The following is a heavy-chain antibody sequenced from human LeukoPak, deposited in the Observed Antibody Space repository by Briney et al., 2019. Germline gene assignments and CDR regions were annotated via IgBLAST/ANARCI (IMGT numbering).Heavy chain of an antibody. D-gene: IGHD4-23*01. V-gene: IGHV4-59*08. J-gene: IGHJ3*02. Sequence: SETLSLTCTVSGGSISSYYWSWIRQPPGKGLEWIGSIYHSGSTYYNPSLKSRVTISVDTSKNQFSLKLSSVTAADTAVYYCARPYYGGNSRAFDIWGQGTMVTVSS. CDR2: IYHSGST. CDR1: GGSISSYY. CDR3: ARPYYGGNSRAFDI.